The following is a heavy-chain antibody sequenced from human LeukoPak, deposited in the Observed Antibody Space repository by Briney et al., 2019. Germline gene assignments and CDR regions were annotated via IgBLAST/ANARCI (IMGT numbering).Heavy chain of an antibody. J-gene: IGHJ4*02. V-gene: IGHV3-21*01. CDR1: GFTFSSNS. D-gene: IGHD6-19*01. CDR2: ISSSSSYI. CDR3: ARVGSGWGYFDY. Sequence: GGSLRLSCAASGFTFSSNSMNWVRQAPGKGLEWVSSISSSSSYIYYADSVKGRFTISRDNAKNSLYLQMNSLRAEDTAVYYCARVGSGWGYFDYWGQGTLVTVSS.